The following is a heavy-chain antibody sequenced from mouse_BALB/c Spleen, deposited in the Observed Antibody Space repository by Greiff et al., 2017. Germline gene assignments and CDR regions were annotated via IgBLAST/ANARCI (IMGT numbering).Heavy chain of an antibody. CDR1: GYTFSSYW. Sequence: QVQLQQSGAELMKPGASVKISCKATGYTFSSYWIEWVKQRPGHGLEWIGEILPGSGSTNYNEKFKGKATFTADTSSNTAYMQLSSLTSEDSAVYYCARIYYDDDNAYWGQGTTLTVSS. CDR2: ILPGSGST. D-gene: IGHD2-4*01. J-gene: IGHJ2*01. CDR3: ARIYYDDDNAY. V-gene: IGHV1-9*01.